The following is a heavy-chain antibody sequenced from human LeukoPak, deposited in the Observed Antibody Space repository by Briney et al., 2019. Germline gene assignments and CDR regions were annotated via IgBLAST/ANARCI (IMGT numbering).Heavy chain of an antibody. CDR1: GYTFASYD. J-gene: IGHJ3*02. D-gene: IGHD2/OR15-2a*01. Sequence: ASVKVSCKASGYTFASYDISWVRQAPGQGLEWMGWISAYNGYTNYAQNLQGRVAMTTDTSTSTAYMELRSLRSDDTAVYCCARGGIEYYDAFDIWGQGTMVTVSS. V-gene: IGHV1-18*01. CDR2: ISAYNGYT. CDR3: ARGGIEYYDAFDI.